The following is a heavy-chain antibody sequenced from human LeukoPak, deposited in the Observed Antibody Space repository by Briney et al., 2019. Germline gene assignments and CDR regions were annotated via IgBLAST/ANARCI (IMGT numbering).Heavy chain of an antibody. CDR3: ARAQGIAAASDY. CDR1: GFSVSTNY. J-gene: IGHJ4*02. Sequence: GGSLRLSCVVSGFSVSTNYMSWVRQAPGKGLEWVSVIHGGGSTYYADSVKGRFTISRDNSKTTLYLQMNSLRIEDTAVYYCARAQGIAAASDYWGQGTLVTVSS. V-gene: IGHV3-53*05. D-gene: IGHD6-13*01. CDR2: IHGGGST.